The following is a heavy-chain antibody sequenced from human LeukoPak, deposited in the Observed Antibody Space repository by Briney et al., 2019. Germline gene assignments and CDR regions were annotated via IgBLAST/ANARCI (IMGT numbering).Heavy chain of an antibody. D-gene: IGHD3-10*02. V-gene: IGHV3-23*01. CDR1: GFTFSTYA. J-gene: IGHJ6*04. CDR2: ISGSGGST. CDR3: AELGITMIGGV. Sequence: GGSLRLSCAASGFTFSTYAMNWVRQAAGKGLEWVSAISGSGGSTYYADSVKGRFTISRDNSKNTLYLQMNSLRAEDTAVYYCAELGITMIGGVWGKGTTVTISS.